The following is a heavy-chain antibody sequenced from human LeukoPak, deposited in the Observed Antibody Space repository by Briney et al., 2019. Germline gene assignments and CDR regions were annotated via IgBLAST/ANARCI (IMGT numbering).Heavy chain of an antibody. D-gene: IGHD2-21*01. J-gene: IGHJ4*02. CDR1: GFSFRGYG. CDR2: IRYDGSTK. CDR3: AKHSGVEGAY. Sequence: GGSLRLFRGTSGFSFRGYGLHWLRQAPGKGLVWVAFIRYDGSTKLYTDSGKGRFTISRDKCTNMMFLQIDSLTPEDTAVYYSAKHSGVEGAYWGQGTLVTVSS. V-gene: IGHV3-30*02.